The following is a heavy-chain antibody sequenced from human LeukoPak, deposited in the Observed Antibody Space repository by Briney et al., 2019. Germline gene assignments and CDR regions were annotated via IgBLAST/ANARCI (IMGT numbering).Heavy chain of an antibody. V-gene: IGHV3-23*01. CDR1: GFTFSSYS. CDR3: AKANVKYCSGGSCFDAFDI. J-gene: IGHJ3*02. Sequence: GGSLRLSCAASGFTFSSYSMNWVRQAPGKGLEWVSAISHSGGTTYYADSVKGRFTITRDNSKNTLYLQMNSLRAKDTAVYYCAKANVKYCSGGSCFDAFDIWGQGTMVTVSS. D-gene: IGHD2-15*01. CDR2: ISHSGGTT.